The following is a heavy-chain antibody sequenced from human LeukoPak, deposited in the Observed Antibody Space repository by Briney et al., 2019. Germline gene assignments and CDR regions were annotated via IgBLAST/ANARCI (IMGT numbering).Heavy chain of an antibody. CDR2: IYYSGSA. CDR1: GGSISSGSYY. CDR3: ARSDYYGSGPYYMDV. J-gene: IGHJ6*03. V-gene: IGHV4-61*01. Sequence: SETLSLTCTVSGGSISSGSYYWSWIRQPPGKGLEWIGYIYYSGSANYNPSLKSRVTISVDTSKNQFSLKLSSVTAADTAVYYCARSDYYGSGPYYMDVWGKGTTVTVSS. D-gene: IGHD3-10*01.